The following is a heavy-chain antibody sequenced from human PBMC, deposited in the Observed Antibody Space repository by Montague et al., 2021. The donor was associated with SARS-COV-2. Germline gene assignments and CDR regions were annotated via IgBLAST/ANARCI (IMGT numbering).Heavy chain of an antibody. J-gene: IGHJ5*02. CDR3: ARGSGSASATWFDP. D-gene: IGHD6-25*01. Sequence: SETLSLTCTVSGGSIGSHYWSWIRLPPGKGLEWVGHIYYTGITXXXSSXXXRVTLSVDTSKNQLSLKLDSVTAADTAVYYCARGSGSASATWFDPWGQGTLVTVSS. V-gene: IGHV4-59*11. CDR1: GGSIGSHY. CDR2: IYYTGIT.